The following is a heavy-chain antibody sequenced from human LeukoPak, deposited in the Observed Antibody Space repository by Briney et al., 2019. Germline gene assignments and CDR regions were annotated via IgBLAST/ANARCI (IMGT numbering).Heavy chain of an antibody. V-gene: IGHV1-2*02. CDR3: ARAYYYDSSPEDY. J-gene: IGHJ4*02. D-gene: IGHD3-22*01. CDR1: GYTFTGYY. Sequence: ASVKVCCKASGYTFTGYYMHWVRQAPGQGLEWMGWINPNSGGTNYAQKFQGRATMTRDTSISTAYMELSRLRSDDTAVYYRARAYYYDSSPEDYWGQGNLVTVSS. CDR2: INPNSGGT.